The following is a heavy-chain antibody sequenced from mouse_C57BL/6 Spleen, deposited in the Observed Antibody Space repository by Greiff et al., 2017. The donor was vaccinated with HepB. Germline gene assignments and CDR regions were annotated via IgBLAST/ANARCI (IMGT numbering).Heavy chain of an antibody. CDR2: IDPSDSYT. CDR3: ARGDGYDAYFDY. D-gene: IGHD2-2*01. J-gene: IGHJ2*01. Sequence: QVQLKQPGAELVMPGASVKLSCKASGYTFTSYWMHWVKQRPGQGLEWIGEIDPSDSYTNYNQKFKGKSTLTVDKSSSTAYMQLSSLTSEDSAVYYCARGDGYDAYFDYWGQGTILTVSS. CDR1: GYTFTSYW. V-gene: IGHV1-69*01.